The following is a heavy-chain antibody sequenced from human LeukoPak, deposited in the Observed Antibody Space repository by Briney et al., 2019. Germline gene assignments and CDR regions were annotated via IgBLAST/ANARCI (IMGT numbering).Heavy chain of an antibody. CDR3: AMGATVATIDY. D-gene: IGHD5-12*01. V-gene: IGHV3-66*01. Sequence: PGGSLRLPCAASGLTVSSNYMSWVRQAPGKGLEWVSLIYSGSSTYYADSVKGRFTISRDKSKNTLYLQMSSLRVEDTAVYYCAMGATVATIDYWGQGTLVTVSS. CDR2: IYSGSST. CDR1: GLTVSSNY. J-gene: IGHJ4*02.